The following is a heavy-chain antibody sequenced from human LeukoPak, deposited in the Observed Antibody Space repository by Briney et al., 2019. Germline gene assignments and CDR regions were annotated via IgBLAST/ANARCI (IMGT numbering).Heavy chain of an antibody. J-gene: IGHJ5*02. Sequence: SETLSLTCNVSGGSITTYYWNWVRQPPGKGLEWIGYIYYSGSTNYNPSLKSRVTISVDTSKNQFSLKLSSVTAADTAVYYCARDQGRAAAHPDRILAVRKNWFDPWGQGTLVTVSS. V-gene: IGHV4-59*01. CDR1: GGSITTYY. CDR3: ARDQGRAAAHPDRILAVRKNWFDP. D-gene: IGHD2-15*01. CDR2: IYYSGST.